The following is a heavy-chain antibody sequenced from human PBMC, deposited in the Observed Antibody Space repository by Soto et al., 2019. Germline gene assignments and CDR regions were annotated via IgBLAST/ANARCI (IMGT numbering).Heavy chain of an antibody. V-gene: IGHV3-30*18. Sequence: QVQLVESGGGVVQPGRSLRLSCAASGFTFSSYGMHWVRQAPGKGLEWVAVISYDGSNKYYADSVKGRFTISRDNSKNMLYLQKNCLRAVDTAVYYCAKYGYCSSTSCYLPDYCVHGTLVTVSS. D-gene: IGHD2-2*01. CDR3: AKYGYCSSTSCYLPDY. J-gene: IGHJ4*01. CDR2: ISYDGSNK. CDR1: GFTFSSYG.